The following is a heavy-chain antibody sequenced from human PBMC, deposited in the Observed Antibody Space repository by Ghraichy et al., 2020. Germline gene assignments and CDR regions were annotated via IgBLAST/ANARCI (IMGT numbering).Heavy chain of an antibody. CDR3: ARMAGGSRRYYYMDV. CDR2: INGDGSST. J-gene: IGHJ6*03. D-gene: IGHD2-15*01. V-gene: IGHV3-74*01. CDR1: EFTFRSSW. Sequence: GESLNISCAASEFTFRSSWMYWIRQAPGKGLVCVSHINGDGSSTTYADAVKGRFIISRNNAKNTLYLQMNSLRAEDTAVYYCARMAGGSRRYYYMDVWGKGTTVTVSS.